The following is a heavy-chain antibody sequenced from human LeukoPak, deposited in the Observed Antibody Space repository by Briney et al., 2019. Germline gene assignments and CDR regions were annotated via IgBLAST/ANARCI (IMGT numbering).Heavy chain of an antibody. CDR2: INHSGST. D-gene: IGHD4-11*01. Sequence: SETLSLTCAVYGGSFSGYYWSWIRQPPGKGLEWIGEINHSGSTNYNPSLKSRVTISVDTSKNQFSLKLSSVTAADTAVYYCARTPVTSYYYYGMDVWGQGTTVTVSS. CDR1: GGSFSGYY. J-gene: IGHJ6*02. CDR3: ARTPVTSYYYYGMDV. V-gene: IGHV4-34*01.